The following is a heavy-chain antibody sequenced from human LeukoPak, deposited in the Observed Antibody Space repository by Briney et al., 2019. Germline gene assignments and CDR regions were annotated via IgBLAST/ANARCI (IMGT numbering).Heavy chain of an antibody. CDR2: ISSSGSTI. Sequence: GGSLRLSCAASGFTFSDYYMSWIRQASGKGLEWVSYISSSGSTIYYADSVKGRFTISRDNAKNSLYLQMNSLRAEDTAVYYCAREDRYCSSTSCLDYWGQGTLVTVSS. D-gene: IGHD2-2*01. CDR3: AREDRYCSSTSCLDY. CDR1: GFTFSDYY. J-gene: IGHJ4*02. V-gene: IGHV3-11*01.